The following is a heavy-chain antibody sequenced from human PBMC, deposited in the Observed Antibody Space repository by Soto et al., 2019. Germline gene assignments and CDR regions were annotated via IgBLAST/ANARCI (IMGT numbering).Heavy chain of an antibody. D-gene: IGHD6-19*01. V-gene: IGHV4-59*01. Sequence: SETLSLTCTVSGGSISSYYWSWIRQPPGKGLEWIGYIYYSGSTNYNPSLKSRVTISVDTSKNQFSLKLSSVTAADTAVYYCARAGSSGWYQSWFDPWGQGTLVTVS. J-gene: IGHJ5*02. CDR2: IYYSGST. CDR1: GGSISSYY. CDR3: ARAGSSGWYQSWFDP.